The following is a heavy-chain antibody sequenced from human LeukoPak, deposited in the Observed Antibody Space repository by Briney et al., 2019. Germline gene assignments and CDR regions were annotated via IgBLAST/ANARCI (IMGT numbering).Heavy chain of an antibody. Sequence: GSSVQVSCQASGYTFTSYGISWVRQAPAQGLEWLGWISAYNGHTNYAQQLQGRVTMTTNTSTSTAPMELRSLRSDDPALYYCARVIGSSSWYPFVYYYYGMDVWGQGTTVTVSS. D-gene: IGHD6-13*01. CDR3: ARVIGSSSWYPFVYYYYGMDV. J-gene: IGHJ6*01. CDR2: ISAYNGHT. CDR1: GYTFTSYG. V-gene: IGHV1-18*01.